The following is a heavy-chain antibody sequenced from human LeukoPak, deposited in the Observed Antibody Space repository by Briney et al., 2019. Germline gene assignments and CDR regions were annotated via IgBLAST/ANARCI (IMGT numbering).Heavy chain of an antibody. D-gene: IGHD1-1*01. CDR2: INHSGST. J-gene: IGHJ4*02. CDR3: ARGTGTMIY. CDR1: GGSFSGYY. V-gene: IGHV4-34*01. Sequence: SETLSLTCAVYGGSFSGYYWSWIRQPSGKGLEWIGEINHSGSTNYNPSLKSRVTISVDTSKNQFSLKLSSVTAADTAVYYCARGTGTMIYWGQGTLVTVSS.